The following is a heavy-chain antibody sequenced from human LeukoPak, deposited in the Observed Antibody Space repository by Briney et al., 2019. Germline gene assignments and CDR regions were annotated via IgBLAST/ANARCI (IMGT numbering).Heavy chain of an antibody. Sequence: ASVKVSCKASGYTFTGYYMHWVRQAPGQGLEWMGWINPNSGGTNYAQKFQGRVTMTRDTSISTAYMELSRLRSDDTAVYYCARDLDIVVVVAATHPLDYWGQGTLVTVSP. CDR2: INPNSGGT. V-gene: IGHV1-2*02. J-gene: IGHJ4*02. CDR3: ARDLDIVVVVAATHPLDY. D-gene: IGHD2-15*01. CDR1: GYTFTGYY.